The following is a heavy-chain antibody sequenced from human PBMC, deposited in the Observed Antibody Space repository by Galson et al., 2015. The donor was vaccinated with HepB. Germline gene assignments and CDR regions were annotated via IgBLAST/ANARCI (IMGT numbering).Heavy chain of an antibody. D-gene: IGHD2-2*01. J-gene: IGHJ5*02. CDR2: IYYSGST. Sequence: TLSLTCTVSGGSVSSGSYYWSWIRQPPGKGLEWIGYIYYSGSTNYNPSLKSRVTISVDTSKNQFSLKLSSVTAADSAVYYCARSHGSSNWFDPWGQGTLVTVSS. V-gene: IGHV4-61*01. CDR3: ARSHGSSNWFDP. CDR1: GGSVSSGSYY.